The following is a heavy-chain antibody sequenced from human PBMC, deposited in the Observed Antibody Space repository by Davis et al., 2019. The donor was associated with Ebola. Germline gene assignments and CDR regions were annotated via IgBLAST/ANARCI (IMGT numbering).Heavy chain of an antibody. D-gene: IGHD3-22*01. J-gene: IGHJ4*02. CDR2: INAGNGNT. CDR3: ARGRGHYESSGGDF. CDR1: GYTFTSYA. V-gene: IGHV1-3*01. Sequence: ASVKVSCKASGYTFTSYAMHWVRQAPGQRLEWMGWINAGNGNTKYSQKFQGRVTMTRDTSTRTVYMELSSLRSEDTAVYYCARGRGHYESSGGDFWGQGTLVTVSS.